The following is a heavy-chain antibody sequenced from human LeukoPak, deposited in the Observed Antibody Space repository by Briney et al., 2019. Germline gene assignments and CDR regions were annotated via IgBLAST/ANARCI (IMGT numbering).Heavy chain of an antibody. D-gene: IGHD1-26*01. Sequence: SVKVSCKTSGGTFRSHIFSWVRQAPGQGLEWMGSITPVIDSARYAQKFQDRITITADTSTGTAYLHLSSLTSEDAAIYYCTRVNLRGSQYNWFDPWGQGTLVTVSS. V-gene: IGHV1-69*08. CDR2: ITPVIDSA. CDR3: TRVNLRGSQYNWFDP. J-gene: IGHJ5*02. CDR1: GGTFRSHI.